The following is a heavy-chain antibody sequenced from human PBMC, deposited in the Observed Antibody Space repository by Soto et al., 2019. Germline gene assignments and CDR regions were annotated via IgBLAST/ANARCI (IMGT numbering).Heavy chain of an antibody. Sequence: GGSLRLSCAASGFTFSSYAMHWVRQAPGKGLEWVAVISYDGSNKYYADSVKGRFTISRDNSKNTLYLQMNSLRAEDTAVYYCARDGVQNVLYPYYYYGMDVWGQGTTVTVSS. D-gene: IGHD1-1*01. J-gene: IGHJ6*02. CDR2: ISYDGSNK. CDR3: ARDGVQNVLYPYYYYGMDV. V-gene: IGHV3-30-3*01. CDR1: GFTFSSYA.